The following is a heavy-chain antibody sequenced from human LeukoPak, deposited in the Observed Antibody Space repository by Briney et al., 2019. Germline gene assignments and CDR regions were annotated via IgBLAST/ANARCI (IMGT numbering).Heavy chain of an antibody. CDR2: INPSGGST. D-gene: IGHD3-22*01. V-gene: IGHV1-46*01. Sequence: AAVEVSCKASGYTFTSYYMHWVRQAPGQGLEWMGIINPSGGSTSYAQKFQGRVTMTRDTSTSTVYMELSSLRSEDTAVYYCARDRPLGSGYYVFDYWGQGTLITVSS. CDR3: ARDRPLGSGYYVFDY. CDR1: GYTFTSYY. J-gene: IGHJ4*02.